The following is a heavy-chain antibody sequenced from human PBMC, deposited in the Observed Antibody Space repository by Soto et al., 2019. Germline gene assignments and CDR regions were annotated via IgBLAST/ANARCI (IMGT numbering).Heavy chain of an antibody. CDR2: ISGSGGST. D-gene: IGHD6-6*01. J-gene: IGHJ4*02. V-gene: IGHV3-23*01. CDR3: AKGLGISLYFDY. CDR1: GFTFSSYA. Sequence: GGSLRLSCAASGFTFSSYAMSWVRQAPGKGLEWVSAISGSGGSTYYADSVKGRFTISRDNSKNTLYLQMNSLRAGDTAVYYCAKGLGISLYFDYWGQGTLVTVSS.